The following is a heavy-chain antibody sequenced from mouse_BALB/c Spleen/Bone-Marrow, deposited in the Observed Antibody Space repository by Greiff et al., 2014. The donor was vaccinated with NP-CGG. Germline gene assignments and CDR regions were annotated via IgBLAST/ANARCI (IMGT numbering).Heavy chain of an antibody. Sequence: VQLQQPGPDLVKPSQSLSLTCTVTGYSITSGYSWHWIRQFPGNKLEWMGYIPYSGTTNYNPSLKSRISITRDTSKNQFFLQLNSVTSDDTATYYCARQNDGYLYYAMDYWGQGTSVTVSS. D-gene: IGHD2-3*01. J-gene: IGHJ4*01. V-gene: IGHV3-1*02. CDR3: ARQNDGYLYYAMDY. CDR1: GYSITSGYS. CDR2: IPYSGTT.